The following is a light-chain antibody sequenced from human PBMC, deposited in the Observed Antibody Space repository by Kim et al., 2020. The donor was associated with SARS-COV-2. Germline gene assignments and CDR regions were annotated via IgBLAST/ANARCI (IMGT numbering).Light chain of an antibody. Sequence: DIQMTQSPSYLSASVGDRVTITCRASQSISSYLNWYQQKPGKAPKLLIYAASSLQSGVPSRFTGSGSETDFTLTITSLQPEDFATYYCQQTSSAPRTFGQGTKVDIK. CDR3: QQTSSAPRT. CDR2: AAS. J-gene: IGKJ1*01. V-gene: IGKV1-39*01. CDR1: QSISSY.